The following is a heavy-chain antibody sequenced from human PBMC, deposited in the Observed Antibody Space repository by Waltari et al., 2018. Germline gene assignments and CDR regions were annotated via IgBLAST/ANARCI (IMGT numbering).Heavy chain of an antibody. D-gene: IGHD2-2*01. V-gene: IGHV4-4*03. Sequence: QVQLQAPGQGLVKPPGTLSLTCAVPVGSFGGNYWWSWVRQYPEKGLEWIGQVHHSGKTHYNPSLQSRVTISVDKPKNQFSLNLNSVTGADTAVYYCAGDRAIGIFFDYWAGEPWSPSPQ. CDR1: VGSFGGNYW. CDR2: VHHSGKT. CDR3: AGDRAIGIFFDY. J-gene: IGHJ4*02.